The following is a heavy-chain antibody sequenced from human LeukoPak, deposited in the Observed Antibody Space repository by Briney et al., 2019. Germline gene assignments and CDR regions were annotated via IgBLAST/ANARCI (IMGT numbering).Heavy chain of an antibody. V-gene: IGHV3-21*01. J-gene: IGHJ6*02. Sequence: GGSLRLSCAASGFTFSSYTMNWVRQAPGKGLEGVSSISSSSSYIYYADSVKGRITISRDNAKNSLYLQMNSLRAEDTAVYYCARDPTPRYCSGGSCYTHYGMDVWGQGTTVTVSS. CDR3: ARDPTPRYCSGGSCYTHYGMDV. D-gene: IGHD2-15*01. CDR2: ISSSSSYI. CDR1: GFTFSSYT.